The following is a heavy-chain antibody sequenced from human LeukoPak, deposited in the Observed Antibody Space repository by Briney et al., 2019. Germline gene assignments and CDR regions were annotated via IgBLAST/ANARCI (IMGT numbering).Heavy chain of an antibody. J-gene: IGHJ4*02. CDR1: GFTFSKYW. D-gene: IGHD4/OR15-4a*01. CDR2: MNQDGSEK. V-gene: IGHV3-7*01. Sequence: GGSLRLSCAASGFTFSKYWMSWVRQAPAKGLEWVASMNQDGSEKYYVDSVKGRFTISRDNAKNSLYLQMNSLRAEDTAVYYCARDTLGEGEDANYAVYYFDYWGQGSVVTVSS. CDR3: ARDTLGEGEDANYAVYYFDY.